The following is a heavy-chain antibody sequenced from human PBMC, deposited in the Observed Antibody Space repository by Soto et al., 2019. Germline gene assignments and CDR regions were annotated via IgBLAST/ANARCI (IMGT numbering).Heavy chain of an antibody. D-gene: IGHD3-22*01. CDR2: IYYSGST. CDR1: GGSISSYY. J-gene: IGHJ6*02. Sequence: SETLSFTCTVSGGSISSYYWSWIRQPPGKGLEWFGYIYYSGSTNYNPSLKSRVTISVDTSKNQFSLKLSSVTAADTAVYYCARDMIVVVNSGKDYYYYYGMDVWGQGTTVTVS. CDR3: ARDMIVVVNSGKDYYYYYGMDV. V-gene: IGHV4-59*01.